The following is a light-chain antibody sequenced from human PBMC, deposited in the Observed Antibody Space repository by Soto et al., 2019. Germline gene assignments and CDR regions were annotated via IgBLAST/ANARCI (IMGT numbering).Light chain of an antibody. CDR1: QSVANNY. Sequence: EIVLTQSPGTLSLSPGDRATLSCKASQSVANNYLAWHQQRHGQAPRLLIYAASSRATGIPDRFSGSGSGTDFTLTISRLEPEDFAVYYCQQYSSTRTFCPGTKVDIK. CDR2: AAS. J-gene: IGKJ3*01. V-gene: IGKV3-20*01. CDR3: QQYSSTRT.